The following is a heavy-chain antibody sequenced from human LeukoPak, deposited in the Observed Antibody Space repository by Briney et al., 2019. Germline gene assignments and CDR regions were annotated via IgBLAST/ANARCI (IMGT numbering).Heavy chain of an antibody. CDR1: GYTFTSYG. Sequence: ASVKVSCKASGYTFTSYGINWVRQAPGQGLEWMGWISAYNSNTNYAQKLQGRVTMTTDTSTSTDYMELKSLRSDDTAVYYCARGGAYYDSSGYSLDPWGQGTLVTVSS. D-gene: IGHD3-22*01. CDR2: ISAYNSNT. J-gene: IGHJ5*02. CDR3: ARGGAYYDSSGYSLDP. V-gene: IGHV1-18*01.